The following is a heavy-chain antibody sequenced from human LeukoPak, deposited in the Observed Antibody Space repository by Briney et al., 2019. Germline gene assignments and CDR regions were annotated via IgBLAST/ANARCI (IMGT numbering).Heavy chain of an antibody. V-gene: IGHV4-34*01. J-gene: IGHJ4*02. CDR1: GGSFSGYY. CDR3: ARGGQFDY. Sequence: SETLSLTCAVYGGSFSGYYWSWIRQPPGEGLEWIGEINHSGSTNYNPSLKSRVTISVDTSKNRFSLKLSSVTAADTAVYYCARGGQFDYWGQGTLVTVSS. CDR2: INHSGST.